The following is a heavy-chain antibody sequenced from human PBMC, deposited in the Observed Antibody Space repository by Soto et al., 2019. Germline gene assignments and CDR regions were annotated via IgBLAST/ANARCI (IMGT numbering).Heavy chain of an antibody. Sequence: QVQLVQSGAEVKKPGSSVKVSCKASGGNFTSYAISWVRQAPGQGLEFMGGIVPLFGTTNYAHKFRGRVTITADESTSTVYMELSSLTSEDTAVYYCAKASGRSWYNWFDPCGQGTLVTVST. J-gene: IGHJ5*02. CDR3: AKASGRSWYNWFDP. D-gene: IGHD6-13*01. V-gene: IGHV1-69*01. CDR2: IVPLFGTT. CDR1: GGNFTSYA.